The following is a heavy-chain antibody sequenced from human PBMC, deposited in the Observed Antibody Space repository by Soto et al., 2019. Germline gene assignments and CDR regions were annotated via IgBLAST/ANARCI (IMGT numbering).Heavy chain of an antibody. V-gene: IGHV3-23*01. J-gene: IGHJ6*02. CDR3: AKLTSTIFGVVTRYYYYGMDV. CDR2: ISGSGGST. D-gene: IGHD3-3*01. CDR1: GFTFSSYA. Sequence: GGSLRLSCAASGFTFSSYAMSWVRQAPGKGLEWVSAISGSGGSTYYADSVKGRFTISRDNSKNTLYLQMNSLRAEDTAVYYCAKLTSTIFGVVTRYYYYGMDVWGQGTTVTVYS.